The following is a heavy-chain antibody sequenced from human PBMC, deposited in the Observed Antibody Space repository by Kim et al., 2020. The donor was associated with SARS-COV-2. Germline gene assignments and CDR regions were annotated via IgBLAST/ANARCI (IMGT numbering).Heavy chain of an antibody. J-gene: IGHJ4*02. CDR3: ARIGPYGDSDY. CDR2: T. D-gene: IGHD4-17*01. Sequence: TNYAQKLQGRVTMTTDTSTSTAYMELRSLRSDDTAVYYCARIGPYGDSDYWGQGTLVTVSS. V-gene: IGHV1-18*01.